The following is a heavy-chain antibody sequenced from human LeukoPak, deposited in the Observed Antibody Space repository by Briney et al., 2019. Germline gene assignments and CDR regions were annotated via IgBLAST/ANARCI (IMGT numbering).Heavy chain of an antibody. CDR3: ARDGRLDCSSTSCYDLDY. V-gene: IGHV3-7*01. J-gene: IGHJ4*02. Sequence: GGSLRLSCAASRFAFTNAWVTWVRQAPGKGLEWVASIKEDGSEKYYVDSVKGRFTISRDNAKISLYLQVNSLRAEDTAVYYCARDGRLDCSSTSCYDLDYWGQGTLVTVSS. CDR1: RFAFTNAW. D-gene: IGHD2-2*01. CDR2: IKEDGSEK.